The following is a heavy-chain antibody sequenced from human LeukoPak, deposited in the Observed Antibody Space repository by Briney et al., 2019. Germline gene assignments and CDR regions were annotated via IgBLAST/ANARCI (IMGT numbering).Heavy chain of an antibody. Sequence: ASVKVSCKASGYTFTSYYMHWVRQAPGQGLEWMGIINPSGGSTSYAQKLQGRVTMTRDTSTSTVYMELSSLRSEDTAVYYCARVVTRDPELIDAFDSWGQGTMVTVSS. CDR1: GYTFTSYY. J-gene: IGHJ3*02. CDR3: ARVVTRDPELIDAFDS. CDR2: INPSGGST. D-gene: IGHD1-26*01. V-gene: IGHV1-46*01.